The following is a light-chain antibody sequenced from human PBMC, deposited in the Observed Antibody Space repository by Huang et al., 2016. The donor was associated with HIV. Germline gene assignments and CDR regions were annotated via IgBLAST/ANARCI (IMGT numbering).Light chain of an antibody. Sequence: EIVLTQSPGTMSLCPGERATLSCRASQSVSSRYLAWYQQKPGQDPRLLIYGSSYSATCSPDMFSGSGSGTDFTLTISRLEPEDLAVYYCQQYGTSRIFTFGPGTRVDIK. CDR3: QQYGTSRIFT. CDR1: QSVSSRY. V-gene: IGKV3-20*01. J-gene: IGKJ3*01. CDR2: GSS.